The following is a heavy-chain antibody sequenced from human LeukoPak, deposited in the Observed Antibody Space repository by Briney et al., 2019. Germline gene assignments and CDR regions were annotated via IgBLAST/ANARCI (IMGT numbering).Heavy chain of an antibody. V-gene: IGHV4-39*07. Sequence: SETLSLTCTVSGGSISSSSYYWGWIRQPPGKGLEWIGSIYYSGSTYYNPSLKSRVTISVDTSKNQFSLKLSSVTAADTAVYYCAREPDYYDSSGYYPYYFDYWGQGTLVTVSS. J-gene: IGHJ4*02. CDR3: AREPDYYDSSGYYPYYFDY. CDR1: GGSISSSSYY. CDR2: IYYSGST. D-gene: IGHD3-22*01.